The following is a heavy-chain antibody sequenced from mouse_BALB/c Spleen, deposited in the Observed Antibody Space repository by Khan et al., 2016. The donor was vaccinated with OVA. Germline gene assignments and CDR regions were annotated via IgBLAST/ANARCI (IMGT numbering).Heavy chain of an antibody. D-gene: IGHD1-3*01. CDR1: GFSLTSYG. CDR3: ARLEDI. Sequence: VELVESGPGLVAPSQSLSITCTVSGFSLTSYGVHWVRQPPGKGLEWLGVIWAGGSTTYNSAFMSRLSTSKDNSKSQVSLKMNSLQTDDTTMYYCARLEDIWGQGTTLTVSS. J-gene: IGHJ2*01. V-gene: IGHV2-9*02. CDR2: IWAGGST.